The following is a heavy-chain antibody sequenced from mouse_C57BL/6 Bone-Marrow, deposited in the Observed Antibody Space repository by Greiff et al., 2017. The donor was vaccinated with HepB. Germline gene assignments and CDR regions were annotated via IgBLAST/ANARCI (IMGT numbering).Heavy chain of an antibody. CDR1: GYAFSSSW. CDR2: IYPGDGDT. J-gene: IGHJ2*01. D-gene: IGHD2-12*01. V-gene: IGHV1-82*01. Sequence: QVQLQQSGPELVKPGASVKISCTASGYAFSSSWMNWVKQRPGKGLEWIGRIYPGDGDTNYNGKFKGKATLTADKSSSTAYMQLSSLTSEDSAVYFCASWYSLFDYWGQGTTLTVSS. CDR3: ASWYSLFDY.